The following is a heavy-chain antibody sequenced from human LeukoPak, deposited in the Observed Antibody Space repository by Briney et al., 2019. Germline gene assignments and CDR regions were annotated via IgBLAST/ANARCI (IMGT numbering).Heavy chain of an antibody. CDR3: AKGTVRSCSGPSCYPLDS. V-gene: IGHV3-23*01. CDR2: VTDTGGNT. Sequence: HPAGSLRRSCAASAFTFSSYAMTWVRQAPVKGLEWLSVVTDTGGNTYHADSVKGRFTISRDNSKNTVYLEMNSLRVEDTAVYYCAKGTVRSCSGPSCYPLDSWGQGTLVTVSS. J-gene: IGHJ5*01. D-gene: IGHD2-15*01. CDR1: AFTFSSYA.